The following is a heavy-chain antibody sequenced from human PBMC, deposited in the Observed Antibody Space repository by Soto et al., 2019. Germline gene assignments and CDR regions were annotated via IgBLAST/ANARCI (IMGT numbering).Heavy chain of an antibody. CDR3: AREVGIAAAAYYHYYEGMDV. D-gene: IGHD2-21*01. CDR2: ISGHKGDT. V-gene: IGHV1-18*04. Sequence: GASVKVSCKASGYSFSTYGISWVRQVPGQGLEWMGWISGHKGDTNYARNFRGRIGLTTDTSASIAYMELRRLRSDDTALYYCAREVGIAAAAYYHYYEGMDVWGQGTTVTVSS. J-gene: IGHJ6*02. CDR1: GYSFSTYG.